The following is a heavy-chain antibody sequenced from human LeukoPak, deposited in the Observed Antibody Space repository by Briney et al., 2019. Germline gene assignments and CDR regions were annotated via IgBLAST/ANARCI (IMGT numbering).Heavy chain of an antibody. CDR2: IYYSGST. J-gene: IGHJ6*02. V-gene: IGHV4-39*01. D-gene: IGHD2-15*01. CDR3: GRSIGYCAGGSCSYGMDV. CDR1: GGSISSSSYY. Sequence: SETLSLTCTVSGGSISSSSYYWGWIRQPPGKGLEWIGSIYYSGSTYYNPSLKSRVTISVDTSKNQFSLKLNSVTAADTAVYYCGRSIGYCAGGSCSYGMDVWGQGTTVTVSS.